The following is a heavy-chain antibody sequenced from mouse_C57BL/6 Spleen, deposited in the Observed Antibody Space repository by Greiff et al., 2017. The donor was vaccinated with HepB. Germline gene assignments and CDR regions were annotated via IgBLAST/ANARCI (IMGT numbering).Heavy chain of an antibody. J-gene: IGHJ3*01. CDR2: IHPSDSDT. CDR1: GYTFTSYW. V-gene: IGHV1-74*01. Sequence: VKLQQPGAELVKPGASVKVSCKASGYTFTSYWMHWVKQRPGQGLEWIGRIHPSDSDTNYNQKFKGKATMTVDKSSSTAYMQLSSLTSEDSAVYYCSIFFDYDGAWFAYWGQGTLVTVSA. D-gene: IGHD2-4*01. CDR3: SIFFDYDGAWFAY.